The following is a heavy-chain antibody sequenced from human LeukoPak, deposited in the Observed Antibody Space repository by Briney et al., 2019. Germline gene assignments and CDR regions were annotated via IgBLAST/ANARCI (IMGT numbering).Heavy chain of an antibody. CDR3: ARGGSSGDVVDY. J-gene: IGHJ4*02. D-gene: IGHD6-19*01. Sequence: SETLSLTCTVSGYSISSGYYWGWIRQPPGKGLEWIGSIYHSGSTYYNLSLKSRVTISVDTSKNQFSLKLSSVTAADTAVYYCARGGSSGDVVDYWGQGTLVTVSS. CDR2: IYHSGST. V-gene: IGHV4-38-2*02. CDR1: GYSISSGYY.